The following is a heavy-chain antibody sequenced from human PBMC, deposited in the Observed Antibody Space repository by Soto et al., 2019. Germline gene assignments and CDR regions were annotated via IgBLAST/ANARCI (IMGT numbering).Heavy chain of an antibody. V-gene: IGHV1-69*13. Sequence: GASVKVSCKASGGTFSSYAISWVRQAPGQGLEWMGGIIPIFGTANYAQKFQGRVTITADESTSTAYMELSSLRSEDTAVYYCSQLTNYYFDYWGQGTLVTVSS. D-gene: IGHD1-1*01. CDR2: IIPIFGTA. CDR1: GGTFSSYA. J-gene: IGHJ4*02. CDR3: SQLTNYYFDY.